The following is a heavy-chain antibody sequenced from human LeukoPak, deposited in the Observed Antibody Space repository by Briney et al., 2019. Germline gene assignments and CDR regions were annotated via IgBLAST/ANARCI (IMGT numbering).Heavy chain of an antibody. J-gene: IGHJ2*01. D-gene: IGHD3-16*01. CDR1: GFTFTSSA. Sequence: ASVKVSCKASGFTFTSSAMQWVRQARGQRLAWIGWIVVGSGNTNYAQKFQERVTITRDMSTSTAYMELSSLRYEDTAVYYCAASPNAWRYFDLWGRGTLVTVSS. V-gene: IGHV1-58*02. CDR3: AASPNAWRYFDL. CDR2: IVVGSGNT.